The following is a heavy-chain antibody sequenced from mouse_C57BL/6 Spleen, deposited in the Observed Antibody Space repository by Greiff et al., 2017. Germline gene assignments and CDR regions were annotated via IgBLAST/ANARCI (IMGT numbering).Heavy chain of an antibody. Sequence: QVQLQQSGAELVRPGASVKMSCKASGYTFTSYTMHWVKQRPGQGLEWIGYINPSSGYTKYNQKFKDKATLTADKSSSTAYMQLSSLTSEDSAVYYCAGGYYDYDLSEFAYWGQGTLVTVSA. CDR1: GYTFTSYT. CDR2: INPSSGYT. CDR3: AGGYYDYDLSEFAY. J-gene: IGHJ3*01. D-gene: IGHD2-4*01. V-gene: IGHV1-4*01.